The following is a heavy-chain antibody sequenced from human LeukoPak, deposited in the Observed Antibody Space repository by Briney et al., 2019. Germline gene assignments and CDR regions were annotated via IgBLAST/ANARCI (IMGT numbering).Heavy chain of an antibody. CDR1: GYTFTSYG. V-gene: IGHV1-18*01. J-gene: IGHJ4*02. D-gene: IGHD3-10*01. CDR2: ISAYNGNT. Sequence: ASVKVSCKASGYTFTSYGISWVRQAPGQGLEWMGWISAYNGNTNYAQKLQGRVTMTTDTSTSTAYMELRGLRSDDTAVYYCARTMVRGVISKGSYYFDYWGQGTLVTVSS. CDR3: ARTMVRGVISKGSYYFDY.